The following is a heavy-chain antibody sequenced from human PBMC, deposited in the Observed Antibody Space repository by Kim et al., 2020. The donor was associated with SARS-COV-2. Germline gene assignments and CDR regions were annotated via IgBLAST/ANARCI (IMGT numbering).Heavy chain of an antibody. V-gene: IGHV1-8*01. CDR2: MNPNSGNT. Sequence: ASVKVSCKASGYTFTSYDINWVRQATGQGLEWMGWMNPNSGNTGYAQKFQGRVTMTRNTSISTAYMELSSLRSEDTAVYYCARLWITMVQGVIMEYYMDVWGKGTTVTVSS. J-gene: IGHJ6*03. D-gene: IGHD3-10*01. CDR1: GYTFTSYD. CDR3: ARLWITMVQGVIMEYYMDV.